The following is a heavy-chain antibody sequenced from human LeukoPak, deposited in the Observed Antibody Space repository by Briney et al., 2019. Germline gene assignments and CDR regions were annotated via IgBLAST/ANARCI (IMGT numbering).Heavy chain of an antibody. CDR1: GYTFTGYY. Sequence: ASVKVSCKASGYTFTGYYMHWVRQAPGQRLEWMGWLNPHNGDTNYVQKFQGRVTMTRDTSISTAFMELSSLRSDDTAVYYCARVDQRISFYFDYWGQGTLITVSS. CDR2: LNPHNGDT. J-gene: IGHJ4*02. CDR3: ARVDQRISFYFDY. D-gene: IGHD3-16*02. V-gene: IGHV1-2*02.